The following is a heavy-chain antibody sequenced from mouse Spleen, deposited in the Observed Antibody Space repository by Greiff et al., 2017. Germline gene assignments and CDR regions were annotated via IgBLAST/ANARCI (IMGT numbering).Heavy chain of an antibody. D-gene: IGHD2-1*01. CDR1: GYTFTDYN. CDR3: ARSYGNFYFDY. Sequence: VQLQQPGAELVKPGASVKMSCKASGYTFTDYNMHWVKQSHGKSLEWIGYINPNNGGTSYNQKFKGKATLTVNKSSSTAYMELRSLTSEDSAVYYCARSYGNFYFDYWGQGTTLTVSS. J-gene: IGHJ2*01. V-gene: IGHV1-22*01. CDR2: INPNNGGT.